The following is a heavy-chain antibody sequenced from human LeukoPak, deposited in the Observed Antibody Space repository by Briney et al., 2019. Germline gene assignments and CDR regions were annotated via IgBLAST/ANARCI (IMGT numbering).Heavy chain of an antibody. V-gene: IGHV3-48*04. Sequence: GGSLRLSCAASGFTFKTYTMNWVRQAPGKGLEWLSFINTKSKSIYYADSVKGRFTISRDNAKNSLYLQMNSLRAEDTALYYCVRDQDWAFDYWGQGTLVTVPS. D-gene: IGHD3-9*01. CDR1: GFTFKTYT. CDR2: INTKSKSI. CDR3: VRDQDWAFDY. J-gene: IGHJ4*02.